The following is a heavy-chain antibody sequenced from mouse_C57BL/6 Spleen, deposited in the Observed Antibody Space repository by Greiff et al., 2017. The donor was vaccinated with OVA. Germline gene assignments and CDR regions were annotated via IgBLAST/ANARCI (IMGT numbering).Heavy chain of an antibody. CDR2: IYPGSGST. V-gene: IGHV1-55*01. D-gene: IGHD2-4*01. J-gene: IGHJ3*01. CDR3: ARFYYDYPFAY. CDR1: GYTFTSYW. Sequence: QVQLQQPGAALVKPGASVKMSCKASGYTFTSYWITWVKQRPGQGLEWIGDIYPGSGSTTYNEKFKSKATLTVDTSSSTAYMQLSSLTSEDSAVYYCARFYYDYPFAYWGQGTLVTVSA.